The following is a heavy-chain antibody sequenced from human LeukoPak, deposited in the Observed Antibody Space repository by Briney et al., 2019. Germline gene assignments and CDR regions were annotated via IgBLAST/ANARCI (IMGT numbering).Heavy chain of an antibody. D-gene: IGHD4-17*01. V-gene: IGHV3-21*01. CDR3: AKDSPPGD. CDR2: ISSSGSYI. Sequence: GGSLRLSCAASGFTFSSYSMNWVRQAPGKGLEWVSYISSSGSYIYYADSVKGRFTISRDNSKNTLYLQMNSLRAEDTAVYYCAKDSPPGDWGQGTLATVSS. CDR1: GFTFSSYS. J-gene: IGHJ4*02.